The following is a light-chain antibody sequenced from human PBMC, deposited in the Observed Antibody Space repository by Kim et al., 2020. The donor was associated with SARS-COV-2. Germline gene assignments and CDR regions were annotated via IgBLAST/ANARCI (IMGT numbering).Light chain of an antibody. CDR3: VLYMSSGISV. CDR1: SGSLSTTCS. Sequence: GGTVTRTFDLVSGSLSTTCSPSWYQTTPDQAPRTLIYNTNTASSGVPHRFSGSMLGNKAALTITGAQTEDESDYYCVLYMSSGISVFGGGTQLTVL. CDR2: NTN. V-gene: IGLV8-61*01. J-gene: IGLJ3*02.